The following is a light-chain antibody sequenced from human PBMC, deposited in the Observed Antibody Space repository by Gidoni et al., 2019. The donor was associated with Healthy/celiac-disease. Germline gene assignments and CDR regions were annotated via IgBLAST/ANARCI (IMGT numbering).Light chain of an antibody. J-gene: IGKJ5*01. CDR2: DAS. V-gene: IGKV3-11*01. Sequence: EIALTQSLATLSLSPGERAPLSCRASQSVSSDLAWYQQKPGQATRLLIYDASNRATGIPARFSGSGSGTDFTLTISSLEPEDFAVYYCQQRSNWPLITFGQGTRLEIK. CDR1: QSVSSD. CDR3: QQRSNWPLIT.